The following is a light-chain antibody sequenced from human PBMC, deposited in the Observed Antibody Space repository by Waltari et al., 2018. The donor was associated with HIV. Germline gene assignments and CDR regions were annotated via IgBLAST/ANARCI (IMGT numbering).Light chain of an antibody. CDR1: RSNIGANYN. CDR3: QTYDSSLSASV. V-gene: IGLV1-40*01. J-gene: IGLJ2*01. Sequence: GQRVTISCTGSRSNIGANYNVNWYQHVPGAAPKLLIYGDTNRPSGVADRFSGSKSGTSASLAITGLQAADEADYYCQTYDSSLSASVFGGGTKLTVL. CDR2: GDT.